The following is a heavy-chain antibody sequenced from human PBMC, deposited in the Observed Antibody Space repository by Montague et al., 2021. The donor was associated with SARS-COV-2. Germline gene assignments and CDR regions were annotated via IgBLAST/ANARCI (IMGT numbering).Heavy chain of an antibody. CDR2: IDWDDDK. CDR1: GFSPSTSGMC. D-gene: IGHD6-19*01. V-gene: IGHV2-70*01. CDR3: ARISAWYSSGWSAFDY. J-gene: IGHJ4*02. Sequence: PALVKTTQTLTLTCTFSGFSPSTSGMCVSWIRQPPGKALEWLALIDWDDDKYYSTSLKTRLTISKDTSKNQVVLTMTNMDPVDTATYYCARISAWYSSGWSAFDYWGQGTLVSVSS.